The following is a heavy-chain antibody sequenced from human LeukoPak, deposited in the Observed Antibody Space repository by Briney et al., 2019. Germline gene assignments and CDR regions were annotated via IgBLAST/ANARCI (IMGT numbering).Heavy chain of an antibody. D-gene: IGHD5-12*01. CDR2: IIPIFGTA. Sequence: SVQVSCKASGGTFSRYAISWVRQAPGQGLEWMGGIIPIFGTANYAQKFQGRVTITADESTSTAYMEVSSLRSEDTAVYYCARAYSGYDFFDYWGQGILVTVSS. V-gene: IGHV1-69*01. CDR1: GGTFSRYA. J-gene: IGHJ4*02. CDR3: ARAYSGYDFFDY.